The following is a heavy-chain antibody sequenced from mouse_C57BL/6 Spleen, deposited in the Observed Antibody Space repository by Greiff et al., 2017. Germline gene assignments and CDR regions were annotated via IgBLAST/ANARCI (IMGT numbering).Heavy chain of an antibody. CDR1: GYAFSSYW. Sequence: QVQLKQSGAELVKPGASVKISCKASGYAFSSYWMNWVKQRPGKGLEWIGQIYPGDGDTNYNGKFKGKATLTADKSSSTAYMQLSSLTSEDSAVYFCARGTTLYAMDYWGQGTSVTVSS. CDR3: ARGTTLYAMDY. J-gene: IGHJ4*01. V-gene: IGHV1-80*01. CDR2: IYPGDGDT. D-gene: IGHD5-5*01.